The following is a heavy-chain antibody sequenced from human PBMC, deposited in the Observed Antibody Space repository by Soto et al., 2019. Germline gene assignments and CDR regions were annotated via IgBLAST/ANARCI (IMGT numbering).Heavy chain of an antibody. CDR1: GFSLSTSGVG. Sequence: QITLKESGPTLVKPTQTLTLTCTFSGFSLSTSGVGVAWMRQPPGKALEWLALIYWVDDKRYRPSLERRPTITKDPSKIQVVLTMTNMDPVATATFYCAYLPCSGGSCSWFSFSGMDVWGQGTTVTVSS. J-gene: IGHJ6*02. D-gene: IGHD2-15*01. V-gene: IGHV2-5*02. CDR2: IYWVDDK. CDR3: AYLPCSGGSCSWFSFSGMDV.